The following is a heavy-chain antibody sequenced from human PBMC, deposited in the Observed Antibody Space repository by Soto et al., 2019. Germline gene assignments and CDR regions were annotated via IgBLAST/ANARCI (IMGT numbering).Heavy chain of an antibody. CDR3: ATRYSSSWVDY. Sequence: PSETLSLTCTVSGGSISSSSYYWGWIRQPPGKGLEWIGSIYYSGSTYYNPSLKSRVTISVDTSKNQFSLKLSSVTAADTAVYYCATRYSSSWVDYWGQGTLVTVSS. V-gene: IGHV4-39*01. D-gene: IGHD6-13*01. CDR2: IYYSGST. CDR1: GGSISSSSYY. J-gene: IGHJ4*02.